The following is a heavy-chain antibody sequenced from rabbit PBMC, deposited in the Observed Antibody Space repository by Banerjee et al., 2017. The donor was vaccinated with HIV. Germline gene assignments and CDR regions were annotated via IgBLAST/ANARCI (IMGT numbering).Heavy chain of an antibody. V-gene: IGHV1S40*01. D-gene: IGHD3-3*01. CDR2: IYAGFGTT. J-gene: IGHJ4*01. CDR3: ARGLVAGVLDL. Sequence: QSLEESGGDLVKPGASLTLSCTASRFSFSGSYYMCWVRQAPGKGLEWIACIYAGFGTTDYASWVNGRFTISLDNAQNTVFLQMTSLTAADTATYFCARGLVAGVLDLWGQGTLVTVS. CDR1: RFSFSGSYY.